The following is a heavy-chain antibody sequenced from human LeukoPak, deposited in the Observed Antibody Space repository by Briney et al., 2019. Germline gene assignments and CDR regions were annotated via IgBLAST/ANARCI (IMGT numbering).Heavy chain of an antibody. CDR2: INQDGSAK. D-gene: IGHD1-7*01. CDR3: ARWDIRGTAHQLDY. CDR1: GFTLNSHW. Sequence: PGGSLRLSCAVSGFTLNSHWMSWVRQAPGKGLEWVANINQDGSAKYYVDSVRGRFTISRDNAKNSMYLQMNSLRAEDTAVYCCARWDIRGTAHQLDYWGQGTLVTVSS. V-gene: IGHV3-7*01. J-gene: IGHJ4*02.